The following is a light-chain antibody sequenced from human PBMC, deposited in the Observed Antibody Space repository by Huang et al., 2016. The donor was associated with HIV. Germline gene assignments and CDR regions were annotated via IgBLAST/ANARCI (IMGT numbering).Light chain of an antibody. Sequence: EIVMTQSPATLSVSPGERATLSCRASQSISSDLAWYQQKPGQAPRLLIYGASTRATGSPARFSGSGSGTEFTLTISGLQSEDVAVYYCQQYNNWPPMTFGQGTKVEIK. CDR1: QSISSD. V-gene: IGKV3-15*01. J-gene: IGKJ1*01. CDR2: GAS. CDR3: QQYNNWPPMT.